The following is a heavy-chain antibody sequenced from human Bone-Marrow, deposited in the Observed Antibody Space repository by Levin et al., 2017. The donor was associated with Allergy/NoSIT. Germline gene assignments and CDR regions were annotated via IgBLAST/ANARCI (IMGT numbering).Heavy chain of an antibody. J-gene: IGHJ3*02. CDR3: ARAQRPASYDSTTYDAFDI. D-gene: IGHD2/OR15-2a*01. V-gene: IGHV1-69*15. Sequence: PGESLKISCKASGGTFSNYAITWVRQAPGQGLEWMGTIIPIFNTSNYAHNFQGRVTITAGASTSTAFMELRSLRSEDTAVYYCARAQRPASYDSTTYDAFDIWGQGTLVTVSS. CDR2: IIPIFNTS. CDR1: GGTFSNYA.